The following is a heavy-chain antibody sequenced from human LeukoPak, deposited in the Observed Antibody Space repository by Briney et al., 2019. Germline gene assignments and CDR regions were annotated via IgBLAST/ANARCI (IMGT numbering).Heavy chain of an antibody. J-gene: IGHJ4*02. V-gene: IGHV4-30-4*08. CDR1: GGSISSGDYY. Sequence: PSQTLSLTCTVSGGSISSGDYYWNWIRQPPGKGLEWIGYIYYSGSTYYNPSLRSRVTISVGTSKNQFSLKLSSVTAADTAIYYCARDLRGYSNYVLWGQGILVTVSS. CDR2: IYYSGST. D-gene: IGHD4-11*01. CDR3: ARDLRGYSNYVL.